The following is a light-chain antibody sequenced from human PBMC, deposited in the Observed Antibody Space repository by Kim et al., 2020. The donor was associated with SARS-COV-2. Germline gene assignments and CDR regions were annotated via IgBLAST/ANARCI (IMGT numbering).Light chain of an antibody. J-gene: IGLJ1*01. CDR3: CSYAGSPPYV. CDR1: SSDVGGYNY. Sequence: QSALTQPRSVSGSPGQSVTISCTGASSDVGGYNYVSWYQQHPGKAPRLMIYDFTERPSGVPDRFSASKSGNTASLTISGLQAEDEADYYCCSYAGSPPYVFGTGTKVTVL. CDR2: DFT. V-gene: IGLV2-11*01.